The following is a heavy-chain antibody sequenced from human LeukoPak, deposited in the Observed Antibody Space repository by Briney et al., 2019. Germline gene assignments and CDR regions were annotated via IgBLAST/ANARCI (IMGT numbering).Heavy chain of an antibody. CDR1: GGSFSGYY. V-gene: IGHV4-34*01. CDR2: INDTGST. Sequence: SETLSLTCAVYGGSFSGYYWSWIRQPPGKGLEWIGEINDTGSTKYNPSLKSRVTISVDTSKDQFSLKLSSVTAADTGVYYCARQNGYFEWSPLRYYGMDVWGKGTTVTVSS. J-gene: IGHJ6*04. CDR3: ARQNGYFEWSPLRYYGMDV. D-gene: IGHD3-9*01.